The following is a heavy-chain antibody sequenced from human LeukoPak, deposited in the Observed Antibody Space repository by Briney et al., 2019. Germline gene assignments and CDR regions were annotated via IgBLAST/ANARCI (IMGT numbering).Heavy chain of an antibody. J-gene: IGHJ6*03. CDR1: GGSISSYY. V-gene: IGHV4-59*08. Sequence: SETLSLTCTVSGGSISSYYWSWIRQPPGKGLEWIGYIYYSGSTNYNPSLKSRVTISVDTSKNQFSLKLSSVTAADTAVYYCARVRGSTSAAREYYYYYMDVWGKGTTVTVSS. CDR2: IYYSGST. CDR3: ARVRGSTSAAREYYYYYMDV. D-gene: IGHD2-2*01.